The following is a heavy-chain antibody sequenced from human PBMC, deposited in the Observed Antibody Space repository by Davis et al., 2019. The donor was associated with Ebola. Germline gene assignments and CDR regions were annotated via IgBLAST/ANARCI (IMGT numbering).Heavy chain of an antibody. Sequence: ASVKVSCKASGYTFTGYYMHWVRQAPGQGLEWMGRIHPNSGGPNYAQKFQGRVTMTRDTSISTAYMELGRLRSDDTAVYCCTRAGPQVVPAAMSHYYYYYGMDVWGKGTTVTVSS. V-gene: IGHV1-2*06. CDR3: TRAGPQVVPAAMSHYYYYYGMDV. J-gene: IGHJ6*04. CDR2: IHPNSGGP. D-gene: IGHD2-2*01. CDR1: GYTFTGYY.